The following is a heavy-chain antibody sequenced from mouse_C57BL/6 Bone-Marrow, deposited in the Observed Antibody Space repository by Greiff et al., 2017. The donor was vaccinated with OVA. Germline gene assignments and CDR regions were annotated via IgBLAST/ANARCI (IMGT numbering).Heavy chain of an antibody. CDR1: GYTFTSYW. CDR2: IYPSDSET. Sequence: QVQLQQPGAELVRPGSSVKLSCKASGYTFTSYWMDWVKQRPGQGLEWIGNIYPSDSETHYNQKFKDKATLTVDKSSSTAYMQLSSLTSEDSAVYYCARRPGYYFDYWGQGTTRTVSS. J-gene: IGHJ2*01. V-gene: IGHV1-61*01. CDR3: ARRPGYYFDY.